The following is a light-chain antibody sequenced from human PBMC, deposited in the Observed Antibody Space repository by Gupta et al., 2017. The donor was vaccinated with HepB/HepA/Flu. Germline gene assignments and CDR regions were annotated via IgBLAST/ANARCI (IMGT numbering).Light chain of an antibody. CDR2: AAS. Sequence: DIQLTQSPPFLSASVGDRVTITSRASQGISSYLAWYQKKPGKAPKLLIYAASTLQSGVPSRFSGSGSGTEFTLAISSLQPEDFATYYCQQLNSYPRTFGGGTKVEIK. J-gene: IGKJ4*01. V-gene: IGKV1-9*01. CDR3: QQLNSYPRT. CDR1: QGISSY.